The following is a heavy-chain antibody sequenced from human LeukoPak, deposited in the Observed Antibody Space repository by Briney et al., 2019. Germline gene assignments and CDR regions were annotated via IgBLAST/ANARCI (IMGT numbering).Heavy chain of an antibody. CDR3: ARGPGTWYYY. CDR2: INHSGST. D-gene: IGHD6-13*01. J-gene: IGHJ4*02. V-gene: IGHV4-34*01. CDR1: GGSFSGYY. Sequence: SETLSLTCAVYGGSFSGYYWSWIRQPPGKGLEWIGEINHSGSTNYNPSLKSQVTISMDTSKNQFSLKLSSGTAADTALYYCARGPGTWYYYWGQGTLVTVSS.